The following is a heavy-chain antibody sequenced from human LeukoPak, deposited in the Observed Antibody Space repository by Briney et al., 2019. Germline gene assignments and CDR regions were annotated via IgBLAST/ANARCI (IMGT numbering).Heavy chain of an antibody. J-gene: IGHJ4*02. CDR1: GYTFTGYY. V-gene: IGHV1-2*02. Sequence: ASVKVSCKASGYTFTGYYMHWVRQAPGQGLEWMGWINPNSGGINYAQKFQGRVTMTRDTSISTAYMELSRLRSDDTAVYYCAEAVAGTSFDYWGQGTLVTVSS. CDR2: INPNSGGI. D-gene: IGHD6-19*01. CDR3: AEAVAGTSFDY.